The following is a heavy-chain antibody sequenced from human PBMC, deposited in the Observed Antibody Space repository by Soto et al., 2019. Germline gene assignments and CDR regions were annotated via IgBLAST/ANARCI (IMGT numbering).Heavy chain of an antibody. J-gene: IGHJ6*02. Sequence: QVQLQESGPGLVKPSQTLSLTCTVSGDSISSGNYYWSWIRQQPGKGLEWIGYIYYSGSTYYNASLKSRLTISVDTSKKQFSLILSSVTAADTAVYYCARESNYYGMDVWGQGTTVTVSS. CDR2: IYYSGST. V-gene: IGHV4-31*03. CDR3: ARESNYYGMDV. CDR1: GDSISSGNYY.